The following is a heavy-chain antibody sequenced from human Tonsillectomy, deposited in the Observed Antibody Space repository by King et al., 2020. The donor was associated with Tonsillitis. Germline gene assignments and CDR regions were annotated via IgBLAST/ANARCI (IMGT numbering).Heavy chain of an antibody. J-gene: IGHJ4*02. Sequence: VQLVESGAEVKKPGASVKVSCKASGYTFTSYYMHWVRQAPGQGLEWMGIIKPSGGSKSYAQKFQGRVTMTRDTSTSTVYMELSSLRSEDTAVYYCARGTSGGVLDYWGQGTLVTVSS. CDR3: ARGTSGGVLDY. V-gene: IGHV1-46*03. CDR2: IKPSGGSK. D-gene: IGHD3-16*01. CDR1: GYTFTSYY.